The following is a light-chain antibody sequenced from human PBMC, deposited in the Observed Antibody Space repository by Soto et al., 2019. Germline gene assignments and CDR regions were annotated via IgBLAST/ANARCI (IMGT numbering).Light chain of an antibody. V-gene: IGKV1-5*03. J-gene: IGKJ1*01. CDR2: KAS. CDR1: QTISSW. Sequence: DIQMTQSPSTLSASVGDRVTITCRASQTISSWLARYQQKPGKAPKLLIYKASYLESGVPSRFSGSGSGTEFTLTISSLQPDDFATYYCQQYNSYPWTFGQGTKV. CDR3: QQYNSYPWT.